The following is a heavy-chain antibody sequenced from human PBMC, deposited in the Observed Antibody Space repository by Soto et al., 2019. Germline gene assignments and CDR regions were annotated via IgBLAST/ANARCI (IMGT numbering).Heavy chain of an antibody. Sequence: QVQLVQSGAEVKKPGASVKVSCKGSGYTFISYDISWVRQAPGQGLEWMGRISAYNGNTNYAQNLQGRVTLTTDTSTSTAYMELRSLRSDDTAVYYCAINYNTLTGYYRFVNYWGQGTLVTVSS. CDR3: AINYNTLTGYYRFVNY. CDR2: ISAYNGNT. J-gene: IGHJ4*02. CDR1: GYTFISYD. D-gene: IGHD3-9*01. V-gene: IGHV1-18*01.